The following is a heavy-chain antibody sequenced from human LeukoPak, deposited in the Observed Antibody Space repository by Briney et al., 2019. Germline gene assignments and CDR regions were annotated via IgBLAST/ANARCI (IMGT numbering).Heavy chain of an antibody. CDR3: ARSWGFGTSSGGDY. Sequence: PGGSLRLSCAASGFTFSSYWMSWVRQAPGKGLEWVANIKQDGSEKYYVDSVKGRFTISRDNAKNSLYLQMNSLRAEDTAVYYCARSWGFGTSSGGDYWGQGTLVTVSS. CDR2: IKQDGSEK. V-gene: IGHV3-7*01. D-gene: IGHD6-6*01. CDR1: GFTFSSYW. J-gene: IGHJ4*02.